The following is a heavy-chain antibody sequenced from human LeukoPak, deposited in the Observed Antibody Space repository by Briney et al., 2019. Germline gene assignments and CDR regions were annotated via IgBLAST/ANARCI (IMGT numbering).Heavy chain of an antibody. CDR3: ARVSGYIYYYYGMDV. CDR2: INHSGST. D-gene: IGHD5-12*01. J-gene: IGHJ6*02. Sequence: SEALSLTCAVYGGSFSGYYWSWIRQPPGKGLEWIGEINHSGSTNYNPSLKSRVTISVDTSKNRFSLKLSSVSAADTAVYYCARVSGYIYYYYGMDVWGQGTTVTVSS. CDR1: GGSFSGYY. V-gene: IGHV4-34*01.